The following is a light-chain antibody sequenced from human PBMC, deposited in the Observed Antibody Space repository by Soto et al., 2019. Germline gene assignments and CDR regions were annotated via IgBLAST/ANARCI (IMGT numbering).Light chain of an antibody. Sequence: EIVLTQSPVTLSVTPGQRATLSCRASQTVGTNLAWFHQKPGQAPRLLFYGPSTRATGIPARFSGSGSGTEFTLTISSVQSEDVAVYYCQQYSRWPRTFGQGTTVEVK. V-gene: IGKV3-15*01. CDR2: GPS. CDR1: QTVGTN. J-gene: IGKJ1*01. CDR3: QQYSRWPRT.